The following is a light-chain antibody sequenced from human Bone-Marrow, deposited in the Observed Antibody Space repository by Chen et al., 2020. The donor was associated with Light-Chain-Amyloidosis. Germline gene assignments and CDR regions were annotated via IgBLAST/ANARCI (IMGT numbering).Light chain of an antibody. CDR3: YSTDTSVNHGG. Sequence: SYELTQPTSVSVSPGQRARNSCPGDALPTTYAYWYQQKSGQPPVLVIYEDTKRPSVIPERFSGSSSGTMATLTIRGDQVEDEADYYCYSTDTSVNHGGFGGGTKLTVL. V-gene: IGLV3-10*01. CDR1: ALPTTY. CDR2: EDT. J-gene: IGLJ2*01.